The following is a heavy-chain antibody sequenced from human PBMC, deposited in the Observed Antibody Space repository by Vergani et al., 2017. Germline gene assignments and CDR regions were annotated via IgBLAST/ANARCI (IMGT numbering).Heavy chain of an antibody. V-gene: IGHV4-31*03. D-gene: IGHD3-22*01. J-gene: IGHJ2*01. CDR1: GGSISSGGYY. Sequence: QVQLQESGPGLVKPSQTLSLTCTVSGGSISSGGYYWSWIRQHPGQGLEWIGYIYYSGSTYYNPSLKSRVTISVDTSKNQFSLKLSSVTAADTSVYYCARGPPDTYYYDSSGLSPVSGWYFDLWGRGTLVTVSS. CDR2: IYYSGST. CDR3: ARGPPDTYYYDSSGLSPVSGWYFDL.